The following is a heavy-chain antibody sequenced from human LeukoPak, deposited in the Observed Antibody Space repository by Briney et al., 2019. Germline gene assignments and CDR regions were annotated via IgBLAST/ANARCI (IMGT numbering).Heavy chain of an antibody. Sequence: GASVKVSCKASRYTFTSYDINWVRQATGQGLEWMGLMNPKNGHTVYAQKFQGRVTMTRDTSISTAYLELSSLRSEDTAVYYCARNLMYCSSTTCYLDYWGQGTLVTVSS. CDR3: ARNLMYCSSTTCYLDY. V-gene: IGHV1-8*01. CDR1: RYTFTSYD. CDR2: MNPKNGHT. J-gene: IGHJ4*02. D-gene: IGHD2-2*01.